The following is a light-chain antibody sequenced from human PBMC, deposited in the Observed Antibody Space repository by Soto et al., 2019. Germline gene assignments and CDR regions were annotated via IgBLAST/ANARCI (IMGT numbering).Light chain of an antibody. CDR2: EVT. CDR1: ASDVGAYNY. V-gene: IGLV2-8*01. CDR3: SSYAGSSTLDV. Sequence: QSVLTQPPSASGSLGQSVTISCTGTASDVGAYNYVSWYQQHPGKAPKLMIYEVTKRPSGVPDRFSGSKSSNTASLTVSGLQAEDEADYYCSSYAGSSTLDVFGTGTKVTVL. J-gene: IGLJ1*01.